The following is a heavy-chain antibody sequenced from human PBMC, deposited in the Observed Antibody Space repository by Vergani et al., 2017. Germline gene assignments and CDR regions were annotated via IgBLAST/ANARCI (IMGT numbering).Heavy chain of an antibody. CDR3: ARGRCSGGSCYFDY. V-gene: IGHV1-8*01. CDR2: MNPTRGNT. Sequence: QVQLVQSGAEVKKPGASVKVSCKASGYTFTSYDINWVRQATGQGLEWMGWMNPTRGNTGYAQKFPGRVTMTRNTSISTAYMELSSLRSEDTAVYYCARGRCSGGSCYFDYWGQGTLVTVSS. CDR1: GYTFTSYD. D-gene: IGHD2-15*01. J-gene: IGHJ4*02.